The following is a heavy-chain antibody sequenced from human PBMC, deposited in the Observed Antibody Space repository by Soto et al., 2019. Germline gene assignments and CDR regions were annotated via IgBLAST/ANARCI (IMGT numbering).Heavy chain of an antibody. CDR1: GVSFSRHW. CDR3: VRALAGSRNGFDI. D-gene: IGHD6-19*01. J-gene: IGHJ3*02. V-gene: IGHV3-74*01. Sequence: GGSLRLSCAASGVSFSRHWMHWVRQPPGKGLVWVSRINGNGSTTSDADFVKGRVTISRDNAKNTLYLQMNSLGDEDTAVYYCVRALAGSRNGFDIWGQGTVVTVSS. CDR2: INGNGSTT.